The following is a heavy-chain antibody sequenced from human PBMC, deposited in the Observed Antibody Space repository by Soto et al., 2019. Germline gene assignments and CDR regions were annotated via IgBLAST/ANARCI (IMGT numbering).Heavy chain of an antibody. CDR3: ASFKGDYDFWSGYYGRPLGTYYYGMDV. CDR1: GFTFSSYS. Sequence: GGSLRLSCAASGFTFSSYSMNWVRQAPGKGLEWVSSISSSSSYIYYADSVKGRFTISRDNAKNSLYLQMNSLRAEDTAVYYCASFKGDYDFWSGYYGRPLGTYYYGMDVWGQGTTVTVSS. D-gene: IGHD3-3*01. V-gene: IGHV3-21*01. J-gene: IGHJ6*02. CDR2: ISSSSSYI.